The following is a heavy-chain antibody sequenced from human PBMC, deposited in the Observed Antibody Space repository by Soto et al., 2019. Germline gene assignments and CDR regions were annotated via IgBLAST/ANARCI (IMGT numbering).Heavy chain of an antibody. CDR2: MHYTGFS. J-gene: IGHJ6*03. D-gene: IGHD5-12*01. CDR3: ARQIEEHRLLAGGYYYYMDV. CDR1: GDSVTSHY. Sequence: ASETLSLTCSFSGDSVTSHYLTWIRQSPEKGLEWIGYMHYTGFSHYNPSLKSRLTISVDRSKNQFTLQVSSVTVADTAVYYCARQIEEHRLLAGGYYYYMDVWGRGTTVTVS. V-gene: IGHV4-59*08.